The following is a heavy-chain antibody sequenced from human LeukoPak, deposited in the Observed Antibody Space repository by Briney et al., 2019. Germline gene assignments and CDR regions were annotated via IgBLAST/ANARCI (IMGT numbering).Heavy chain of an antibody. CDR3: ATYYEMN. V-gene: IGHV3-21*01. CDR1: GFTFSSYS. CDR2: ISSSTSYI. D-gene: IGHD3-3*01. Sequence: GGSLRLSCAASGFTFSSYSMNWVRQAPGRGLEWVSSISSSTSYIYYADSVKGRFTLSRDNAKNSLYLQMNSLRAEDTAVHYCATYYEMNWGQGTLVTVSS. J-gene: IGHJ4*02.